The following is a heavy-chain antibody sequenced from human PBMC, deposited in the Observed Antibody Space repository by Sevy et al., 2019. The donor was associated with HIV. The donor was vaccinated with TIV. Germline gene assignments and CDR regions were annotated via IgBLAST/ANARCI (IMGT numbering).Heavy chain of an antibody. CDR1: GGTFSNSA. Sequence: ASVKVSCKVSGGTFSNSAIIWVRQAPGEGLQWMGGIIPRFRRADYAQKFQGRVTITADESTSTAFMELSRLRSEDTALFYCARVDGSREGSDYVGSSFIEQWGQGTPVTVSS. D-gene: IGHD4-17*01. J-gene: IGHJ4*02. CDR2: IIPRFRRA. CDR3: ARVDGSREGSDYVGSSFIEQ. V-gene: IGHV1-69*13.